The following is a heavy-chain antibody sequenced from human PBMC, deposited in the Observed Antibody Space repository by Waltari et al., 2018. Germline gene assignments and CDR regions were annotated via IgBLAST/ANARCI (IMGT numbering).Heavy chain of an antibody. CDR1: GGSFSGYY. J-gene: IGHJ4*02. CDR3: ARGRYSSSWYPMGY. CDR2: INHSGST. D-gene: IGHD6-13*01. Sequence: QVQLQQWGAGLLKPSETLSLTCAVYGGSFSGYYCSWIRQPPGKGLEWIGEINHSGSTNYNQSLKCRVTRAVDTSKNQFSLKLSSVTAADTAVYYCARGRYSSSWYPMGYWGQGTLVTVSS. V-gene: IGHV4-34*01.